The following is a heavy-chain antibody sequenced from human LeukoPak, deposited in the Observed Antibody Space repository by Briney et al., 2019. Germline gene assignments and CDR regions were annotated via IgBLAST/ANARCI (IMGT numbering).Heavy chain of an antibody. CDR2: IYHSGST. CDR1: GGSISSSNW. D-gene: IGHD3-22*01. J-gene: IGHJ6*02. V-gene: IGHV4-4*02. CDR3: ARAGSGYTFYYYYYGMDV. Sequence: KPSGTLSLTCAVSGGSISSSNWWSWVRQPPGKGLEWIGEIYHSGSTNYNPSLKSRVTISVGKSKNQFSLKLSSVTAADTAVYYCARAGSGYTFYYYYYGMDVWGQGTTVTVSS.